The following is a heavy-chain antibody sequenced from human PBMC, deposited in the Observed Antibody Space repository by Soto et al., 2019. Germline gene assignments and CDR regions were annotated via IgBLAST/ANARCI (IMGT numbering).Heavy chain of an antibody. CDR2: ISGSGGST. J-gene: IGHJ4*02. Sequence: PGGSLRLSCAASGFTFSSYAMSWVRQAPGKGLEWVSAISGSGGSTYYADSVKGRFTISRDNSKNTLYLQMNSLRAEDTAVYYCAKDWGLGASREDIGFDYWGQGTLVTVSS. V-gene: IGHV3-23*01. D-gene: IGHD1-26*01. CDR1: GFTFSSYA. CDR3: AKDWGLGASREDIGFDY.